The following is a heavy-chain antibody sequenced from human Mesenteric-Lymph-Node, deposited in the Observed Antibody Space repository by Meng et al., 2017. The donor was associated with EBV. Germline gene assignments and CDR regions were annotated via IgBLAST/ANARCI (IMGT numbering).Heavy chain of an antibody. CDR2: IYYSGSA. J-gene: IGHJ2*01. Sequence: QVQLLGSGPGLVKPSETLSLTCTVSGGSVSSGSYYWSWIRQPPGKGLEWIGYIYYSGSANYNPSLKSRVTISVDTSKNQFSLKLSSVTAADTAVYYCGRGRTYWYFDLWGRGTLVTVSS. V-gene: IGHV4-61*01. CDR3: GRGRTYWYFDL. CDR1: GGSVSSGSYY.